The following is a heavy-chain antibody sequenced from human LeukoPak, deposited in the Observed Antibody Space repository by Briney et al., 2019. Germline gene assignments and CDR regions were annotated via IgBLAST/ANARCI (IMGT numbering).Heavy chain of an antibody. CDR3: AKDIATRRGAFDI. Sequence: GGSLRLSCAASGFTFSSYCMNWVRQAPGKGLEWVSHISSSSSSIYYADSVKGRFTISRDNAKNSLYLQMNSLRAEDTAVYYCAKDIATRRGAFDIWGQGTMVTVSS. J-gene: IGHJ3*02. V-gene: IGHV3-48*04. CDR1: GFTFSSYC. D-gene: IGHD5-12*01. CDR2: ISSSSSSI.